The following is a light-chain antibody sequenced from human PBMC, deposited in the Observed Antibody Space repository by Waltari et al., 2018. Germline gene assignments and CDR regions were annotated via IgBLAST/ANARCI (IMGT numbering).Light chain of an antibody. V-gene: IGKV3-20*01. CDR2: GAS. CDR1: QSVSSSY. J-gene: IGKJ1*01. Sequence: EIVLTQXXGTLSLSPGERATLSCRASQSVSSSYLAWYQQKPGQAPRVLIHGASNRATGIPDRFSGSGSGTDFTLTISRLEPEDFAVYYCQQYGSSPWTFGQGTKVEIK. CDR3: QQYGSSPWT.